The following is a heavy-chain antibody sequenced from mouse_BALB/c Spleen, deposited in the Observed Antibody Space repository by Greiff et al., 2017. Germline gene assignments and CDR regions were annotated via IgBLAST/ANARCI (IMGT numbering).Heavy chain of an antibody. V-gene: IGHV5-6-5*01. CDR1: GFTFSSYA. CDR2: ISSGGST. D-gene: IGHD1-1*01. Sequence: EVQGVESGGGLVKPGGSLKLSCAASGFTFSSYAMSWVRQTPEKRLEWVASISSGGSTYYPDSVKGRFTISRDNARNILYLQMSSLRSEDTAMYYCARGHYYGSSWFAYWGQGTLVTVSA. J-gene: IGHJ3*01. CDR3: ARGHYYGSSWFAY.